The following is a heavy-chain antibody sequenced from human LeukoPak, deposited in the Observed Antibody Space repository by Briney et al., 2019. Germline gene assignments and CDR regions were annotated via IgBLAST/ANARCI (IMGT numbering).Heavy chain of an antibody. D-gene: IGHD3-22*01. Sequence: GGSLRLSCAASGFTFSGSAMHWVRQASGKGLEWVGRIRSKANSYATACAASVKGRFTISRDDSKNTAYLQMNSLKTEDTAVYYCTRQHSNGYSSLDYWGQGTLVTVSS. CDR2: IRSKANSYAT. J-gene: IGHJ4*02. CDR3: TRQHSNGYSSLDY. CDR1: GFTFSGSA. V-gene: IGHV3-73*01.